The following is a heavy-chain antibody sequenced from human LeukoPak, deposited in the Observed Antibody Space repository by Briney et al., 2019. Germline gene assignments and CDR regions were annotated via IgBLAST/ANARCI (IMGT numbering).Heavy chain of an antibody. Sequence: GGSLRLSCAASGFTFSSYGMSWVRQAPGKGLEWVSVISGSGGNTYYADSVKGRFTISRDNSKNTLYLQMNSLRAEDTAVYYCARVIIVGADLNPYFDYWGQGTLVTVSS. CDR2: ISGSGGNT. CDR3: ARVIIVGADLNPYFDY. J-gene: IGHJ4*02. CDR1: GFTFSSYG. D-gene: IGHD1-26*01. V-gene: IGHV3-23*01.